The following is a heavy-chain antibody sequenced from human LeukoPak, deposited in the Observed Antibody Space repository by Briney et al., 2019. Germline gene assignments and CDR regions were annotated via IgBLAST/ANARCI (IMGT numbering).Heavy chain of an antibody. CDR3: ARGSVHGSGSYFLS. CDR2: VSSSSSYI. D-gene: IGHD3-10*01. Sequence: GGSLRLSCAASGFTFSSYSMNWVRQAPGKGLEWVSSVSSSSSYIYYADSVKGRFTISRDNAKNSLYLQMNSLRAEDTAVYYCARGSVHGSGSYFLSWGQGTLVTVSS. V-gene: IGHV3-21*01. CDR1: GFTFSSYS. J-gene: IGHJ5*02.